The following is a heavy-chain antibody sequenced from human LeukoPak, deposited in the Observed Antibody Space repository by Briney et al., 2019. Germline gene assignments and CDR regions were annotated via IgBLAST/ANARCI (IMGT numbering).Heavy chain of an antibody. CDR2: ISAYNGNT. J-gene: IGHJ3*02. Sequence: ASVKVSCKASGYTFTSYGISWVRQAPGQGLEWMGWISAYNGNTNYAQKLQGRVTMTTDTSTSTAYMELRSLRSDDTAVYYCARDPDSSGWYEGGAFDIWGQGTMVTVSS. D-gene: IGHD6-19*01. CDR3: ARDPDSSGWYEGGAFDI. CDR1: GYTFTSYG. V-gene: IGHV1-18*01.